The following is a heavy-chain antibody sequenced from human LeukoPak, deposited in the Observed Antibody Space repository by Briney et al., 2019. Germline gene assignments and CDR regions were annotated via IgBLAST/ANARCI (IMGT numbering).Heavy chain of an antibody. CDR2: ISGSAVST. J-gene: IGHJ4*02. Sequence: GGSLRLSCAASGFTFCSYAMTLVRPAPGKGLEWVSAISGSAVSTYYADSVKGRFTISRDTSKNTLYLQMNTLRAEDTAVYYCAKELLRYFDWGQGTLVTVSS. D-gene: IGHD3-9*01. V-gene: IGHV3-23*01. CDR3: AKELLRYFD. CDR1: GFTFCSYA.